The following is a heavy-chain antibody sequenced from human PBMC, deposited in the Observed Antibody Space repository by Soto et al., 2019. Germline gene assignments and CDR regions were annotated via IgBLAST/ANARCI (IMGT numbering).Heavy chain of an antibody. CDR3: ATGSWVSWFGVNTRRFDY. V-gene: IGHV1-24*01. J-gene: IGHJ4*02. Sequence: GASVKVSCKVSGYTLTELSMHWVRQAPGKGLERMGGFDPEDGETIYAQKFQGRVTMTEDTSTDTAYMELSSLRSEDTAVYYCATGSWVSWFGVNTRRFDYWGQGTLVTVSS. D-gene: IGHD3-10*01. CDR2: FDPEDGET. CDR1: GYTLTELS.